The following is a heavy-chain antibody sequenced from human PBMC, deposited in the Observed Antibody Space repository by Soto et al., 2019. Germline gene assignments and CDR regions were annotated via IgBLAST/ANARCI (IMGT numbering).Heavy chain of an antibody. D-gene: IGHD3-3*02. CDR2: ISHSGNA. CDR1: GGSINSSHW. Sequence: ETLSLTCAVSGGSINSSHWWNWVRQPPGKGLEWIGQISHSGNANYNPSLTSRVTISVDKSKNHFSLKLTSVTATDTAVYYCAARHFWSGPWTARRLDYWGQGTLVTVSS. J-gene: IGHJ4*02. V-gene: IGHV4-4*02. CDR3: AARHFWSGPWTARRLDY.